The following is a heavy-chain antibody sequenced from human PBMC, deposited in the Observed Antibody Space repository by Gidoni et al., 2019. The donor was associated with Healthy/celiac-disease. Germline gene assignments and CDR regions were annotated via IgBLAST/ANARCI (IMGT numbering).Heavy chain of an antibody. Sequence: QVHLVESGGGLVKPGGSLRLPCAASGFTFSDYYVSWIRQAPGKGLEWVSYISSSSSYTNYADSVKGRFTISRDNAKNSLYLQMNSLRAEDTAVYYCAREIAGAFDYWGQGTLVTVSS. D-gene: IGHD1-26*01. CDR1: GFTFSDYY. J-gene: IGHJ4*02. V-gene: IGHV3-11*05. CDR2: ISSSSSYT. CDR3: AREIAGAFDY.